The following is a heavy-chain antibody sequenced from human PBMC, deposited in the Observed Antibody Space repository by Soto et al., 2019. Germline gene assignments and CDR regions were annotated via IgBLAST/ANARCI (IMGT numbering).Heavy chain of an antibody. CDR3: ARSFREQQFIFDY. Sequence: ASVKVSCKASGYTFASYSISWVRQAPGQGLEWMGYIIPFLGITNFAQKFQGRVTVTADESTNTAYMELSSLRSEDTAMYFCARSFREQQFIFDYWGQGTLVTAPQ. J-gene: IGHJ4*02. V-gene: IGHV1-69*13. CDR1: GYTFASYS. D-gene: IGHD3-10*01. CDR2: IIPFLGIT.